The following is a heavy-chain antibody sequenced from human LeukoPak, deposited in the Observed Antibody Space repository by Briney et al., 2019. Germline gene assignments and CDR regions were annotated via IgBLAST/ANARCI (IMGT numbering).Heavy chain of an antibody. D-gene: IGHD2-15*01. J-gene: IGHJ4*02. CDR2: INPNSGGT. Sequence: GASVKVSCKASGYTFTGYYMHWVRQAPGQGLEWMGWINPNSGGTNYAQKFQGRVTMTRDTSISTAYMELNSLRSDDTAVYYCARDDTDSPLHYWGQGTLVTVSS. CDR3: ARDDTDSPLHY. CDR1: GYTFTGYY. V-gene: IGHV1-2*02.